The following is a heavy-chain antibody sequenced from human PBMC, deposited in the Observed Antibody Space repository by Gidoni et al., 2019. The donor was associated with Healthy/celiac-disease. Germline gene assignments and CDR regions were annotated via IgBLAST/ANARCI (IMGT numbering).Heavy chain of an antibody. CDR2: IYSGGST. J-gene: IGHJ5*02. Sequence: EVQLVESGGGLVQPGGSLRLSCAASGFPVSSNYMSWVRQAPGKGLEWVSVIYSGGSTYYADSVKGRFTISRDNSKNTLYLQMNSLRAEDTAVYYCARGWFGELSPPWFDPWGQGTLVTVSS. V-gene: IGHV3-66*02. D-gene: IGHD3-10*01. CDR1: GFPVSSNY. CDR3: ARGWFGELSPPWFDP.